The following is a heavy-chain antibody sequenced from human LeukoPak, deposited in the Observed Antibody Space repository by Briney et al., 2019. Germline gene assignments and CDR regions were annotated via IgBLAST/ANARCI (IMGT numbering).Heavy chain of an antibody. CDR2: ISSSGSTI. Sequence: GGSLRLSCAASGFTFSSYEMNWVRQAPGKGLEWVSYISSSGSTIYYADSVKGRFTISRDNAKNSLYLQMNSLRAEDTAVYYCARVSATAIDYWGQGTLVTVSS. CDR3: ARVSATAIDY. J-gene: IGHJ4*02. CDR1: GFTFSSYE. D-gene: IGHD2-2*02. V-gene: IGHV3-48*03.